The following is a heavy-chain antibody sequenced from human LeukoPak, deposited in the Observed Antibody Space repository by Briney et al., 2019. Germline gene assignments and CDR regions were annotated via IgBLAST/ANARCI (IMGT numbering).Heavy chain of an antibody. Sequence: ASVKVSCKASGYTFTSYDINWVRQATGQGLEWMGWMNPNSGNTGYAQKFQGRVTMTRNTSLSTAYMEPSSLRSEGTAVYYCARGGDDYGDYDFWGQGTLVTVSP. CDR1: GYTFTSYD. V-gene: IGHV1-8*01. J-gene: IGHJ4*02. D-gene: IGHD4-17*01. CDR2: MNPNSGNT. CDR3: ARGGDDYGDYDF.